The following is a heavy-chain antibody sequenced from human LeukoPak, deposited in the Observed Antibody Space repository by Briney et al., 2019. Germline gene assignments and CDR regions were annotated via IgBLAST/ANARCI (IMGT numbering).Heavy chain of an antibody. J-gene: IGHJ4*02. V-gene: IGHV3-48*01. Sequence: GGSLRLSCAASEFTFSSYSMNWVRQAPGKGLEWVSYITNSGNSKSYADSVKGRFTISRDNTKNSLYLQMNGLRAEDTAVYYCARDPESGYHYFDYWGQGTLVTVSS. D-gene: IGHD3-3*01. CDR1: EFTFSSYS. CDR3: ARDPESGYHYFDY. CDR2: ITNSGNSK.